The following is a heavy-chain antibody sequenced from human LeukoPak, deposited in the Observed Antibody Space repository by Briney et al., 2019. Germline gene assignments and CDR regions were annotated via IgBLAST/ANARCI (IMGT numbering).Heavy chain of an antibody. CDR1: GGTFSSYA. Sequence: SVKVSCKASGGTFSSYAISWVRQAPGQGLEWIGGIIPIFGTANYAQKFQGRVTITTDESTSTAYMELSSLRSEDTAVYYCARQAWNDSSGYQNWFDPWGQGTLVTVSS. D-gene: IGHD3-22*01. J-gene: IGHJ5*02. CDR2: IIPIFGTA. V-gene: IGHV1-69*05. CDR3: ARQAWNDSSGYQNWFDP.